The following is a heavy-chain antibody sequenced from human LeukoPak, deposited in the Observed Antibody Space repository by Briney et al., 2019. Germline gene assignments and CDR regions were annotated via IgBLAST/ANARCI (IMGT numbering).Heavy chain of an antibody. D-gene: IGHD3-10*01. J-gene: IGHJ4*02. CDR2: IYHSGST. V-gene: IGHV4-38-2*01. CDR3: ARHSLYYGSGSYYRFDY. Sequence: SETLSLTCAAPGYSISSGYYWGWIRQPPGKGLEWIGSIYHSGSTYYNPSLKSRVTISVDTSKNQFSLKLSSVTAADTAVYYCARHSLYYGSGSYYRFDYWGQGTLVTVSS. CDR1: GYSISSGYY.